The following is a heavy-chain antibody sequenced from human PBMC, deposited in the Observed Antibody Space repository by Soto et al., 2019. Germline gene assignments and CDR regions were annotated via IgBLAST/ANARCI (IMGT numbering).Heavy chain of an antibody. CDR3: ARDTYCSSTSCYGPDYYYYMDV. CDR2: INPSGGST. D-gene: IGHD2-2*01. J-gene: IGHJ6*03. CDR1: GYTFTSYY. Sequence: ASVKVSSTASGYTFTSYYMHWVRQAPRQGLEWMGIINPSGGSTSYAQKFQGRVTMTRDTSTSTAYMEPRSLRSDDTAVYYCARDTYCSSTSCYGPDYYYYMDVWGKGTTVTVSS. V-gene: IGHV1-46*01.